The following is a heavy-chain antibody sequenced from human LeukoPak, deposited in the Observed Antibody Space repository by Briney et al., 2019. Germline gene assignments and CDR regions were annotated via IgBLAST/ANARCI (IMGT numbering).Heavy chain of an antibody. CDR2: INPNSGGT. V-gene: IGHV1-2*02. Sequence: ASVKVSCEASGYTFTGYYMHWVRQAPGQGLEWMGWINPNSGGTNYAQKFQGRVTMTRDTSISTAYMELSRLRSDDTAVYYCARDEGQQLPLYWFDPWGQGTLVTVSS. J-gene: IGHJ5*02. D-gene: IGHD6-13*01. CDR3: ARDEGQQLPLYWFDP. CDR1: GYTFTGYY.